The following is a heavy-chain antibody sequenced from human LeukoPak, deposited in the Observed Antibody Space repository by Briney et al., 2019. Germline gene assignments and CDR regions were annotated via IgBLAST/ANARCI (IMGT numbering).Heavy chain of an antibody. CDR2: ISSGSTTI. V-gene: IGHV3-48*01. CDR3: ARVTSGNPYVDDY. CDR1: GFTFSDCR. Sequence: PGQSLRLSCAASGFTFSDCRMNWVRQAPGKGLEWISYISSGSTTIYYADSVKGRFTISRDNARKSLYLQMNSLRAEDTAVYYCARVTSGNPYVDDYWGQGTLVSVSS. D-gene: IGHD1-26*01. J-gene: IGHJ4*02.